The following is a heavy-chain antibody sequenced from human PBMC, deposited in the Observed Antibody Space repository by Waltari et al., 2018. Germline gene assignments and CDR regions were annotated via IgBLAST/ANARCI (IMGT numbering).Heavy chain of an antibody. Sequence: QVQLVQSGAEVKKPGASVKVYCKASGYTFTGYYMHWVRPAPGQGLEWMGWINPNSGGTNYAQKFQGRVTMTRDTSISTAYMELSRLRSDDTAVYYCARPIGRSSSEDWFDPWGQGTLVTVSS. D-gene: IGHD6-6*01. CDR1: GYTFTGYY. V-gene: IGHV1-2*02. J-gene: IGHJ5*02. CDR3: ARPIGRSSSEDWFDP. CDR2: INPNSGGT.